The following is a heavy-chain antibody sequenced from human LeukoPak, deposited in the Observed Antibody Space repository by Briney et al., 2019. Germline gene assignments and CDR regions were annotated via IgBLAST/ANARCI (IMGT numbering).Heavy chain of an antibody. CDR2: MNPNSGNT. V-gene: IGHV1-8*01. CDR1: GYTFTSYD. CDR3: ARAFRFCQYQLLCRDAFDI. J-gene: IGHJ3*02. D-gene: IGHD2-2*01. Sequence: ASVKVSCKASGYTFTSYDINWVRQATGPGLGWMGWMNPNSGNTGYAQKFQGRVTMTRNTSISTAYMELSSLRSEDTAVSYCARAFRFCQYQLLCRDAFDIWGQGTMVTVSS.